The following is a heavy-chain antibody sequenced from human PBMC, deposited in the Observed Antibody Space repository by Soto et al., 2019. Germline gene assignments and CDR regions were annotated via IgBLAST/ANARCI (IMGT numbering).Heavy chain of an antibody. Sequence: GGSLRLSCAASGFTFSSYAMSWVRQAPGKGLEWVSAISGSDGSTYYADSVKGRFTISRDNSKNSLYLQMNSLGAEDTAVYYCAEDRRQQLVSRLIVWGQGTLVTVSS. J-gene: IGHJ4*02. V-gene: IGHV3-23*01. CDR3: AEDRRQQLVSRLIV. CDR2: ISGSDGST. CDR1: GFTFSSYA. D-gene: IGHD6-6*01.